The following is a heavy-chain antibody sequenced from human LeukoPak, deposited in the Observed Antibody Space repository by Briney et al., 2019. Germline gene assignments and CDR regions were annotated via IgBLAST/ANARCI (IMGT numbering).Heavy chain of an antibody. D-gene: IGHD1-1*01. CDR2: ITASGDST. Sequence: GGSLRLSCASSGFTFNKYAMTWVRRAPGKGLEWVSSITASGDSTYCADSVEGRFTISRDNSKNTLYLQMSSLRAEDTAVYYCARDYPTSGIVTIFDYWGQGSLVTVSS. CDR3: ARDYPTSGIVTIFDY. V-gene: IGHV3-23*01. CDR1: GFTFNKYA. J-gene: IGHJ4*02.